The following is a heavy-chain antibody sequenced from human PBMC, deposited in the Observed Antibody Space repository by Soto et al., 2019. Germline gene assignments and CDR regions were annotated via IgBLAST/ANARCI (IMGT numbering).Heavy chain of an antibody. CDR2: IYYSGST. CDR1: GGSISSYY. V-gene: IGHV4-59*01. D-gene: IGHD3-10*01. Sequence: PSETLSLTCTVSGGSISSYYWSWIRQPPGKGLEWIGYIYYSGSTNYNPPLKSRVAISVDTSKNQFSLKLSSVTAADTAVYYCARENNVLTGGYFDSWGQGTQVTVSS. J-gene: IGHJ4*02. CDR3: ARENNVLTGGYFDS.